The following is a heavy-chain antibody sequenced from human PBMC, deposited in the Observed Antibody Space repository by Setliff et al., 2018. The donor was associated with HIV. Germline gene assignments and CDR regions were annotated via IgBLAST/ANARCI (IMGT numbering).Heavy chain of an antibody. CDR2: NNHGGST. Sequence: SETLSLTCAVYGGSFTTYYWSWIRQTPGKGLEWIGENNHGGSTNYNPSLKSRVTISIDTSTKQVSLKVNSVTAADTALYYCAGGGTNCFDPWGQGTLVTVSS. CDR1: GGSFTTYY. J-gene: IGHJ5*02. CDR3: AGGGTNCFDP. V-gene: IGHV4-34*01.